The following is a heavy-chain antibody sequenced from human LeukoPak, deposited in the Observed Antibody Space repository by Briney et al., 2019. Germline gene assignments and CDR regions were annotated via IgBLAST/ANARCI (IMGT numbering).Heavy chain of an antibody. CDR3: ARGGQRSQYYYFMDV. CDR1: GYTFTSYY. V-gene: IGHV1-8*02. D-gene: IGHD1-26*01. J-gene: IGHJ6*03. CDR2: MHPNSANT. Sequence: ASVKVSCKASGYTFTSYYMHWVRQAPGQGLEWMGWMHPNSANTGYAQKFQGRVTMTRNTSIGTAYMELSSLRSEDTAVYYCARGGQRSQYYYFMDVWGKGTTVTVSS.